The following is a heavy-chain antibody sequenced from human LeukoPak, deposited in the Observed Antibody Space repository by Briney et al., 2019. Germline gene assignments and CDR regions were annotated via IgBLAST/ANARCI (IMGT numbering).Heavy chain of an antibody. J-gene: IGHJ4*02. Sequence: ASVKVSCKASRYTFTSYYMHWVRQAPGQGLEWMGIINPSGGSTSYAQKFQGRVTMTRDTSTSTVYMELSSLRSEDTAVYYCARAIRYYYDSSGYYLDYWGQGTLVTVSS. CDR3: ARAIRYYYDSSGYYLDY. CDR2: INPSGGST. D-gene: IGHD3-22*01. CDR1: RYTFTSYY. V-gene: IGHV1-46*01.